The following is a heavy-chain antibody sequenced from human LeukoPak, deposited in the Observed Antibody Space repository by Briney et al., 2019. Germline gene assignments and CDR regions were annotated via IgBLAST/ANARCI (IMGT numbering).Heavy chain of an antibody. CDR2: IYHSGST. CDR3: AGGIAAAGTGIAVAGTGSFDY. V-gene: IGHV4-34*01. D-gene: IGHD6-13*01. CDR1: GGSFSGYY. J-gene: IGHJ4*02. Sequence: SETLSLTCAVYGGSFSGYYWSWIRQPPGKGLEWIGEIYHSGSTNYNPSLKSRVTISVDKSKNQFSLKLSSVTAADTAVYYCAGGIAAAGTGIAVAGTGSFDYWGQGTLVTVSS.